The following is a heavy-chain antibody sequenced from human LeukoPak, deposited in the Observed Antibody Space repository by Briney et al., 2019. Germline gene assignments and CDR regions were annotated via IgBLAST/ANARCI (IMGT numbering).Heavy chain of an antibody. J-gene: IGHJ4*02. CDR1: GFTFSNAW. D-gene: IGHD3-10*01. CDR3: TTDPFGYYYGSGSYYSGDNFDY. Sequence: GGSLRLSCAASGFTFSNAWMSWVRQAPGKGLEWVGRIKSKTDGGTTDYAAPVKGRFTISRDDSKNTLYLQMNSLKTEDTAVYYCTTDPFGYYYGSGSYYSGDNFDYWGQGTLVTVSS. CDR2: IKSKTDGGTT. V-gene: IGHV3-15*01.